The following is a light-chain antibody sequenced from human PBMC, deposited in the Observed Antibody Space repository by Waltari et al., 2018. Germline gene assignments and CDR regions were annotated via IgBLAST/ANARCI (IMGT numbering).Light chain of an antibody. CDR2: EAS. CDR1: QSIGRW. Sequence: QMTQSPVDLPAAVGGRVLVTCRASQSIGRWLAWHQQKPGKAPRLLIFEASNLETGVPSRFSGSGSGTEFTLTISSLQPDDFATYFCQQYKDYLGTFGQGTRVDIK. J-gene: IGKJ1*01. V-gene: IGKV1-5*03. CDR3: QQYKDYLGT.